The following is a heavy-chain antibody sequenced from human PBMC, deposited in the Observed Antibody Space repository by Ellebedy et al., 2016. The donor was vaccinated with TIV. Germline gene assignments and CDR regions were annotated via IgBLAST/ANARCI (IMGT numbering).Heavy chain of an antibody. Sequence: ASVKVSCKASGYTFTSYYMHWVRQAPGQGLEWMGIINPSGGSTSYAQKFQGRVTMTRDTSTSTVYMELSSLRSEDTAVYYCARDLSSPYYYDSSGYYPIGYWGQGTLVTVSS. J-gene: IGHJ4*02. V-gene: IGHV1-46*01. CDR1: GYTFTSYY. D-gene: IGHD3-22*01. CDR2: INPSGGST. CDR3: ARDLSSPYYYDSSGYYPIGY.